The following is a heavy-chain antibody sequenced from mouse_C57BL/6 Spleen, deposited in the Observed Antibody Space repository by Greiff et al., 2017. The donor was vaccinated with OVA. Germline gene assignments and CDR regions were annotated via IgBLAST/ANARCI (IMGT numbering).Heavy chain of an antibody. CDR1: GFTFSDYY. CDR2: INYDGSST. J-gene: IGHJ2*01. Sequence: EVKLVESEGGLVQPGSSMKLSCTASGFTFSDYYMAWVRQVPEKGLEWVANINYDGSSTYYLDSLKSRFIISRDNAKNILYLQMSSLKSEDTATYYCAREGGGTSYFDYWGQGTTLTVSS. V-gene: IGHV5-16*01. CDR3: AREGGGTSYFDY. D-gene: IGHD4-1*01.